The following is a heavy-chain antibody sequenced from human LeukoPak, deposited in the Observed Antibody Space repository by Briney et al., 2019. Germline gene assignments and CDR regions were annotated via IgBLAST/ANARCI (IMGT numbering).Heavy chain of an antibody. CDR3: ARDGLTGRTDGTLDH. CDR1: GFTFSHYT. CDR2: ILYDGSDK. J-gene: IGHJ4*02. Sequence: GGSLRLSCVASGFTFSHYTLHWVRQAPGKGLEWVTLILYDGSDKYYADSVKGRFTISRDDSKNTLYLRMNSLTPEDTAIYYCARDGLTGRTDGTLDHWGQGTLVTVSS. D-gene: IGHD1-20*01. V-gene: IGHV3-30-3*01.